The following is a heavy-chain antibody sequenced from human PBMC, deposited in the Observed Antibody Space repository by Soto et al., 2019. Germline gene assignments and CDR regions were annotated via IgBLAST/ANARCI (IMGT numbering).Heavy chain of an antibody. Sequence: SETLSLTCTVSGGSISSYYWSWIRQPPGKGLEWIGYIYYSGSTNYNPPLKSRVTISVDTSKNQFSLKLSSVTAADTAVYYCARARYDILTGYWVNGMDVWGQGTTVTVSS. CDR2: IYYSGST. J-gene: IGHJ6*02. V-gene: IGHV4-59*01. CDR1: GGSISSYY. D-gene: IGHD3-9*01. CDR3: ARARYDILTGYWVNGMDV.